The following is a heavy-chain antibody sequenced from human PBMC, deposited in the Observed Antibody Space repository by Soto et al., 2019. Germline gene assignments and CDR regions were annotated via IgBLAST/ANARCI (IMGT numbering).Heavy chain of an antibody. V-gene: IGHV1-2*04. Sequence: QVQLVQSGAEVKKPGASVKVSCKASGYTFTGYYMHWVRQAPGQGLEWMGWINPNSGGTNYAQKFQGWVTMTRDTYISTAYMELSRLRSDDTAVYYCARDISPGIAVAGAYYYYGMDVWGQGTTVTVSS. CDR3: ARDISPGIAVAGAYYYYGMDV. CDR2: INPNSGGT. D-gene: IGHD6-19*01. J-gene: IGHJ6*02. CDR1: GYTFTGYY.